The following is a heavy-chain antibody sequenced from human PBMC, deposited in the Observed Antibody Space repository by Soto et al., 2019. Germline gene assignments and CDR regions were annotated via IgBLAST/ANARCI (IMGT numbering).Heavy chain of an antibody. CDR2: IWYDGSNK. V-gene: IGHV3-33*01. D-gene: IGHD6-13*01. Sequence: QVQLVESGGGVVQPGRSLRLSCAASGFTFSSYGMHWVRQAPGKGLEWVAVIWYDGSNKYYADSVKGRFTISRDNSKNTLYRQMNSLRAEDTAVYYCARDFAQLGNDYWGQGTLVTVSS. J-gene: IGHJ4*02. CDR1: GFTFSSYG. CDR3: ARDFAQLGNDY.